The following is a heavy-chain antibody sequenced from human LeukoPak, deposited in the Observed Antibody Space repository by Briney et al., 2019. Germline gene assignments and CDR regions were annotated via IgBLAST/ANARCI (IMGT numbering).Heavy chain of an antibody. Sequence: SETLSLTCTVSGGSISSSSYYWGWIRQPPGKGLEWIGSIYYSGSTYYNPSLKSRVTISVDTSKNQFSLKLSSVTAADTAVYYCASQDASGCPLFDYWGQGTLVTVSS. J-gene: IGHJ4*02. V-gene: IGHV4-39*07. CDR1: GGSISSSSYY. CDR3: ASQDASGCPLFDY. CDR2: IYYSGST. D-gene: IGHD3-22*01.